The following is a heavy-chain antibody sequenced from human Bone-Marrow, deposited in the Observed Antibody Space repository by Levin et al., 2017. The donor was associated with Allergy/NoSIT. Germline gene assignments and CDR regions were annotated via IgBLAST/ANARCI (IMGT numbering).Heavy chain of an antibody. V-gene: IGHV3-30*05. J-gene: IGHJ3*01. CDR2: ISYEGSNK. Sequence: GGSLRLSCAASGFTFSNYGMHWVRQAPGKGLEWVGVISYEGSNKNYADFVKGRFTISRDNSKNRLDLQMNSLGAEGKALYYWTKAGGGGVDVWGQGTMVTVSS. CDR1: GFTFSNYG. D-gene: IGHD2-15*01. CDR3: TKAGGGGVDV.